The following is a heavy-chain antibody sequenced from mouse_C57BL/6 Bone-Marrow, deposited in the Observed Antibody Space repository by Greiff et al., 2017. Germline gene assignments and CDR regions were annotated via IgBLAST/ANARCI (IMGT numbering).Heavy chain of an antibody. V-gene: IGHV14-1*01. J-gene: IGHJ4*01. D-gene: IGHD1-1*01. CDR1: GFNIKDYY. Sequence: VQLQQSGAELVRPGASVKLSCTASGFNIKDYYMHWVKQRPEQGLEWIGRIDPEDGDTEYAPKFQGKATMTADTTSNTAYLQLSSLTSEDTAVYYGTTGDYYGSSKYYYAMDYWGQGTSVTVSS. CDR3: TTGDYYGSSKYYYAMDY. CDR2: IDPEDGDT.